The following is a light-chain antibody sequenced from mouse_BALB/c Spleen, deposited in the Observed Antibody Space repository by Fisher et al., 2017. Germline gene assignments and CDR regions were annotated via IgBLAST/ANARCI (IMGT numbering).Light chain of an antibody. J-gene: IGKJ1*01. V-gene: IGKV4-80*01. CDR3: HQWSSYRT. CDR2: STS. CDR1: SSVSY. Sequence: IVLTQSTAIMSASPGEKVTMTCSASSSVSYMHWYQQKSVTSPKLLIYSTSNLASGVPSRFSGSGSGTFYSLTISSVEAEDAADYYCHQWSSYRTFGGGTKLEIK.